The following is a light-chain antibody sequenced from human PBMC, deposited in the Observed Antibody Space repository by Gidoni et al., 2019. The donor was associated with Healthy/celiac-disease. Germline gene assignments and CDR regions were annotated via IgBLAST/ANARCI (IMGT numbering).Light chain of an antibody. J-gene: IGKJ4*01. V-gene: IGKV3-15*01. Sequence: EIVMTPSPATLSVSPGERATLSCSASQSVSSNLAWYQQKPGQAPRLLIYGASTRATGIPARFSGSGSGTEFTLTISSLQAEDFAVYYCQQYKNWPLAFGGGTKVEIK. CDR3: QQYKNWPLA. CDR1: QSVSSN. CDR2: GAS.